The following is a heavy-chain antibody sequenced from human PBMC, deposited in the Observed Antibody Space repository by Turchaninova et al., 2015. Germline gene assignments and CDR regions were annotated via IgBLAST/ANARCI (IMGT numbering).Heavy chain of an antibody. CDR1: GGSISSTDW. J-gene: IGHJ4*02. V-gene: IGHV4-4*02. CDR2: IHPSGST. Sequence: QVQLQESGPGLVKPSGTLSLTCAVSGGSISSTDWWSWVRQPPGKGLEWIAEIHPSGSTNYNPSLRSRVTMSIDKSKNQFSLRLSSVTPADTALYYCARVPRWTNGYSSGWFYFDYWGQGTLVTVSS. CDR3: ARVPRWTNGYSSGWFYFDY. D-gene: IGHD6-19*01.